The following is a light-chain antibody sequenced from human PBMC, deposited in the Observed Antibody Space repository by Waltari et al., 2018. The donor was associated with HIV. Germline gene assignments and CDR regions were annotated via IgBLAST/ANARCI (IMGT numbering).Light chain of an antibody. CDR3: SSYASGSSIWV. CDR2: DVS. Sequence: QSALTQPASASGSPAQPITIPSTVTTGDIGGSTYVSSYQQHPDKAPKVLIYDVSSRPSGVSTRFYGSKSGNTASLTISGLQAEDEAEYYCSSYASGSSIWVFGGGTKLTVL. J-gene: IGLJ3*02. V-gene: IGLV2-14*03. CDR1: TGDIGGSTY.